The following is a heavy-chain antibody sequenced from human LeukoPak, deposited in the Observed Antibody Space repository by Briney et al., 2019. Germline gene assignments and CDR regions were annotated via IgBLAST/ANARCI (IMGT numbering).Heavy chain of an antibody. V-gene: IGHV3-48*01. Sequence: PGGSLRLSCAASGFTVSSYSMNWVRQVPGKGLEWVSHISSSGSMIWYGESVKGRFTISRDSAKNSLHLQMNSLRAEDTAVYYCARDFYDSSGYYYFDYWGQGTLVTVSS. D-gene: IGHD3-22*01. CDR3: ARDFYDSSGYYYFDY. CDR2: ISSSGSMI. CDR1: GFTVSSYS. J-gene: IGHJ4*02.